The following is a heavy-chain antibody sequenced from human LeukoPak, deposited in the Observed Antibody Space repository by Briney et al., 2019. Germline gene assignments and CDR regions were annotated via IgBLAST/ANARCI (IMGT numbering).Heavy chain of an antibody. J-gene: IGHJ4*02. Sequence: PSETLSLTCTVSGGSLSSYYWSWIRQPPGKGLEWIGYIFYSGSTNYNPSLKSRVTISVDTSKNQFSLKLSSVTAADTAVYYCARDSPVGYCSGGSCPPRLDYWGQGTLVTVSS. CDR1: GGSLSSYY. D-gene: IGHD2-15*01. CDR2: IFYSGST. CDR3: ARDSPVGYCSGGSCPPRLDY. V-gene: IGHV4-59*01.